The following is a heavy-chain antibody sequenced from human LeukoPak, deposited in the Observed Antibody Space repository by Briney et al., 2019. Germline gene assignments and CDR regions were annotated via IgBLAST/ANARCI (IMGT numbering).Heavy chain of an antibody. CDR1: GFPFSNYA. CDR2: IKQDGSEK. Sequence: GSLRLSCAVSGFPFSNYAMTWVRQAPGRGLEWVANIKQDGSEKYYVDSVKGRFTISRDNAKNSLYLQMNSLRAEDTAVYYCARDRDLSYWGQGTLVTVSS. CDR3: ARDRDLSY. V-gene: IGHV3-7*01. J-gene: IGHJ4*02. D-gene: IGHD3-16*02.